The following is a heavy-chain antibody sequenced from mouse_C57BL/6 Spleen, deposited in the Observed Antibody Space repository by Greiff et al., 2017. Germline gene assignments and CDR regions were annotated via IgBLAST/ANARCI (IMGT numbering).Heavy chain of an antibody. J-gene: IGHJ3*01. V-gene: IGHV14-3*01. CDR1: GFNFKNSY. D-gene: IGHD1-1*01. CDR2: IDPANGNT. Sequence: EVQLQQSVAELVRPGASVKLSCTASGFNFKNSYMHWVKQRPEQGLEWIGRIDPANGNTKYAPKFQGKATITADTASNTAYLQLSSLTSEDTAIYYCAREVLMKRVVATGDYWGQGTLVTVSA. CDR3: AREVLMKRVVATGDY.